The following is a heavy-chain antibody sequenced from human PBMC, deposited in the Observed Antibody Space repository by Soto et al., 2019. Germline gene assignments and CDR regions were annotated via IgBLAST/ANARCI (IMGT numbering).Heavy chain of an antibody. CDR3: DKDIQSTGWYFGLEL. J-gene: IGHJ6*02. V-gene: IGHV3-9*01. Sequence: PGGSLRLSCAASGFTFDDHAMHWVRQGPGKGLEWVSGISWNSGTIVYADSVKGRFTISRDNTKNSLYLQLDSLRREDTALYYCDKDIQSTGWYFGLELWRQGTTVTVSS. CDR2: ISWNSGTI. CDR1: GFTFDDHA. D-gene: IGHD6-19*01.